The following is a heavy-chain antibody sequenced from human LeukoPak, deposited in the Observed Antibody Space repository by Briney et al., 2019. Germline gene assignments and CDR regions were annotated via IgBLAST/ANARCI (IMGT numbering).Heavy chain of an antibody. J-gene: IGHJ6*02. CDR2: INPNSGGT. Sequence: GASVKVSCKASGYTFTGYYMHWVRQAPGQGLEWMGWINPNSGGTNYAQKFQGRVTMTRDTSISTAYMELSRLRSDDTAVYYCARDPPPQWLVRRGYYYCGMDVWGQGTAVTVSS. CDR1: GYTFTGYY. V-gene: IGHV1-2*02. CDR3: ARDPPPQWLVRRGYYYCGMDV. D-gene: IGHD6-19*01.